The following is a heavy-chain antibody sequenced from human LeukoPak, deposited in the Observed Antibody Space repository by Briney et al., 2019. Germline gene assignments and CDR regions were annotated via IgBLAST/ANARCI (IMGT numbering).Heavy chain of an antibody. Sequence: GSLRLSCSASGFTFSSYTMHWVRQAPGKGLEWIGEVNLQGSTNYNPSLMGRVAIAVDTSENHISLQLTSVTAADTAVYYCAREGGPYRPLDYSGQETLVTVSS. J-gene: IGHJ4*02. CDR1: GFTFSSYT. V-gene: IGHV4-34*01. CDR2: VNLQGST. CDR3: AREGGPYRPLDY.